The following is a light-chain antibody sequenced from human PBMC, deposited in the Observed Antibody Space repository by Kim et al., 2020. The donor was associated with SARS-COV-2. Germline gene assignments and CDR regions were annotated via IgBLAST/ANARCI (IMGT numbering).Light chain of an antibody. CDR1: QDIRKG. CDR2: VAT. CDR3: QQFHSFPLT. Sequence: DIQMTQSPSSLSASVGDRVTITCRASQDIRKGLAWYQQKPGKAPKRLIHVATSLQSGVPSRFSGSGSGTEFTLTISSLQAEDVATYYCQQFHSFPLTFGGGTKVEIK. J-gene: IGKJ4*01. V-gene: IGKV1-17*01.